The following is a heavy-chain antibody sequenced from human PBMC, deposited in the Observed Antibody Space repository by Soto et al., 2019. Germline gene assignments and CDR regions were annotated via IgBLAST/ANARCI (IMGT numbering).Heavy chain of an antibody. J-gene: IGHJ4*02. CDR2: INSDGSRT. CDR3: SEEGGDYRDY. CDR1: GFTSISNW. V-gene: IGHV3-74*01. Sequence: GGSLRLSCAASGFTSISNWMHWVRQAPGKGLVWVSRINSDGSRTDYADSVGGRFTISRDNAKNTLYLQMNSLRAEDTAVYYCSEEGGDYRDYWGQGTLVTVSS. D-gene: IGHD4-17*01.